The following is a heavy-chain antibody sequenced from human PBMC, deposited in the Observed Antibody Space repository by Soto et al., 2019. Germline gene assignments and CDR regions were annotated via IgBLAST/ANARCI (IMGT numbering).Heavy chain of an antibody. Sequence: GGSLRLSCAASGFTFSSYAMSWVRQAPGKGLEWVSAISGSGGSTYYAGSVKGRFTISRDNSKNTLYLQMNSLRAEDTAVYYCATHRGQQQLFDYWGQGTLVTVSS. V-gene: IGHV3-23*01. CDR2: ISGSGGST. CDR3: ATHRGQQQLFDY. D-gene: IGHD6-13*01. CDR1: GFTFSSYA. J-gene: IGHJ4*02.